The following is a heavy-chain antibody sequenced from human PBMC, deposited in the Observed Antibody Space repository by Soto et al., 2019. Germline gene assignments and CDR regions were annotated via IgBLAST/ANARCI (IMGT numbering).Heavy chain of an antibody. D-gene: IGHD3-16*01. CDR3: ARTFTQPKGMALGVLDV. J-gene: IGHJ6*04. CDR1: GGSISSYY. Sequence: QVQLQESGPGLVKPSETLSLTCTVSGGSISSYYWSWIRQPPGKGLEWIGYIYYSGSTNYNPSLKSRVTISVDTSKNQFSLKLSSVTAADTAVYYCARTFTQPKGMALGVLDVWGKGTTVTVSS. V-gene: IGHV4-59*01. CDR2: IYYSGST.